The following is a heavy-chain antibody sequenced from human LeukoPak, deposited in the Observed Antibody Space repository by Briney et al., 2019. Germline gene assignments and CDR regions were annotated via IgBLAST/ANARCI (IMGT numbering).Heavy chain of an antibody. J-gene: IGHJ6*04. CDR3: ASGPVGDPNYYYYCGMYV. Sequence: SVKVSCKASGGTLSSYAISWVRPAPRRGVEWMGGIIPIFGTANFAQKPQGTVTNTAKESTNTAYMELSSLRSEETAVYYRASGPVGDPNYYYYCGMYVWGKRTTVTVSS. D-gene: IGHD1-26*01. CDR1: GGTLSSYA. V-gene: IGHV1-69*01. CDR2: IIPIFGTA.